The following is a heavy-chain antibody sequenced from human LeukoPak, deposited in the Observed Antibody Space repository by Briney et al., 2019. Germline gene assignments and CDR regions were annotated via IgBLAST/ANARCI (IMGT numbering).Heavy chain of an antibody. J-gene: IGHJ4*02. D-gene: IGHD3-10*01. Sequence: GGSLRLSCAASGFTFSNYAVTWVRQAPGKGLEWVSAISGSGGSTYYADSVKGRFTISRDNSKNTLYLQMSSLRAEDTAVYYCAKQAGGSGSYYYYWGQGTLVTVSS. V-gene: IGHV3-23*01. CDR1: GFTFSNYA. CDR3: AKQAGGSGSYYYY. CDR2: ISGSGGST.